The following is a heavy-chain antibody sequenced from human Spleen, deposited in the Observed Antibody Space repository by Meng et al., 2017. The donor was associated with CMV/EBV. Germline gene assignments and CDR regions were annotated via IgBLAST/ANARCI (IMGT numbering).Heavy chain of an antibody. J-gene: IGHJ4*02. CDR1: GYTFTSHG. V-gene: IGHV1-18*04. Sequence: VSCRASGYTFTSHGISWVRQAPGQGLEWMGWISPSIGSTNYAQKLEGRVTMTTDRSTTTAYLELRSLRYDDTAVYFCARGTGIFDYWGQGALVTVSS. D-gene: IGHD7-27*01. CDR3: ARGTGIFDY. CDR2: ISPSIGST.